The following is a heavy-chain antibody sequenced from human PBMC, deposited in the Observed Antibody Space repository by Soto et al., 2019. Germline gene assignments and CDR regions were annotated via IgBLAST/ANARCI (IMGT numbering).Heavy chain of an antibody. CDR2: IIPISGST. J-gene: IGHJ6*02. V-gene: IGHV1-2*04. D-gene: IGHD6-13*01. Sequence: ASVKVSCKASGYTFTGYYMHWVRQAPGQGLEWMGWIIPISGSTNYAQKFQGWVTMTRDMSISTAYMELSRLRSDDTAVYYCARDSQQYSSSWYTGTYYYGMDVWGQGTTVTVSS. CDR3: ARDSQQYSSSWYTGTYYYGMDV. CDR1: GYTFTGYY.